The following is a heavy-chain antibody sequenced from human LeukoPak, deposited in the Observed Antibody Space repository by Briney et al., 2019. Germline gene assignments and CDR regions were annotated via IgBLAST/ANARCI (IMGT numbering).Heavy chain of an antibody. CDR1: GGTFSSYA. D-gene: IGHD3-16*02. V-gene: IGHV1-69*13. CDR3: ARDRGLRLGELSPRGYYFDY. Sequence: SVKVSCKASGGTFSSYAISWVRQAPGQGLEWMGGIIPIFGTANYARKSQGRVTITADESTSTAYMELSSLRSEDTAVYYCARDRGLRLGELSPRGYYFDYWGQGTLVTVSS. J-gene: IGHJ4*02. CDR2: IIPIFGTA.